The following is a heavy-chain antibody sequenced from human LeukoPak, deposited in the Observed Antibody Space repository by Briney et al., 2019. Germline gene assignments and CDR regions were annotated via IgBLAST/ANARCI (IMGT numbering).Heavy chain of an antibody. V-gene: IGHV1-24*01. J-gene: IGHJ4*02. D-gene: IGHD2-15*01. Sequence: GASVKVSCKVSGHTLTELYMHWVRHAPGKGLEGMGGFDPEDGETIYAQKLQGRVSMTEDTSTDTAYMELSRLRSEDTAVYYCATANCSGGSCMGYFDYWGQGTLVTVSS. CDR2: FDPEDGET. CDR3: ATANCSGGSCMGYFDY. CDR1: GHTLTELY.